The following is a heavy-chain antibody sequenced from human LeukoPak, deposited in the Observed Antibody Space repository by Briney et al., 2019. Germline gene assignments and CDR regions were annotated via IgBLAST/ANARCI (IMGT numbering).Heavy chain of an antibody. J-gene: IGHJ3*02. CDR2: IYYSGST. CDR1: GGSISSYY. V-gene: IGHV4-59*01. D-gene: IGHD3-22*01. Sequence: PSETLSLTCTASGGSISSYYWSWIRQPPGKGLEWIGYIYYSGSTNYNPSLKSRVTISVDTSKNQFSLKLSSVTAADTAVYYCARALDSSGYYEPIDAFDIWGQGTMVTVSS. CDR3: ARALDSSGYYEPIDAFDI.